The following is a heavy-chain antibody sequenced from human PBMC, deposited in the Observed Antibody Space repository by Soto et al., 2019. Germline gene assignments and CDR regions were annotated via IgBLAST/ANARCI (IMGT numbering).Heavy chain of an antibody. CDR2: ISCSGGST. V-gene: IGHV3-23*01. CDR3: AKDGGPHLGDLS. Sequence: HPGGSLRLSCAASGFTFDDYTMHWVRQAPGKGLEWVSAISCSGGSTYYADSVRGQFTISRDNSKNTLYLQMSSLRAEDTAIYYCAKDGGPHLGDLSWGQGTLVLGSS. D-gene: IGHD3-16*01. CDR1: GFTFDDYT. J-gene: IGHJ5*02.